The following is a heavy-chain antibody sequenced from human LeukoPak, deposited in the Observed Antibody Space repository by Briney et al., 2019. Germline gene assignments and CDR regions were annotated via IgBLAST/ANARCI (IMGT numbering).Heavy chain of an antibody. D-gene: IGHD5-18*01. V-gene: IGHV1-69*04. Sequence: ASVKVSCKASGGTFSSYAISWVRQAPGQGLEWMGRIIPILGIANYAQKFQGRVTITADKSTSTAYMELSSLRSEDTAVYYRAYSYGSVPTFDYWGQGTLVTVSS. CDR1: GGTFSSYA. CDR3: AYSYGSVPTFDY. J-gene: IGHJ4*02. CDR2: IIPILGIA.